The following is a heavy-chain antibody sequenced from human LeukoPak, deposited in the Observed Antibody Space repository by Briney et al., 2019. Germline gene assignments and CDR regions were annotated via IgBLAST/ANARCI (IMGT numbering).Heavy chain of an antibody. V-gene: IGHV1-8*03. D-gene: IGHD2/OR15-2a*01. CDR3: ARKNTLFEVPLDP. Sequence: ASVRVSCKASGYTFTSYDINWVRQATGQGLEWMGWMNPNSGNTGYAQKFQGRVTITRNTSISTAYMELSSLRSEDTAVYYCARKNTLFEVPLDPWGQGTLVTVSS. J-gene: IGHJ5*02. CDR2: MNPNSGNT. CDR1: GYTFTSYD.